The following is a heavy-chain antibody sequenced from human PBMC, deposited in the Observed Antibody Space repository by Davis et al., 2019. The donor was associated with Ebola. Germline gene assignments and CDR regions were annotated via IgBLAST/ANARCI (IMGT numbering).Heavy chain of an antibody. CDR1: GFIFSSYV. Sequence: GGSLRLSCAASGFIFSSYVMSWVRQAPGKGLEWVSSITGSNSYIYHADSLKGRFTVSRDNARSLLYLEMNSLRAEDTAVYYCARGTLVGATGIDYWGQGTLVTVSS. J-gene: IGHJ4*02. CDR2: ITGSNSYI. D-gene: IGHD1-26*01. CDR3: ARGTLVGATGIDY. V-gene: IGHV3-21*01.